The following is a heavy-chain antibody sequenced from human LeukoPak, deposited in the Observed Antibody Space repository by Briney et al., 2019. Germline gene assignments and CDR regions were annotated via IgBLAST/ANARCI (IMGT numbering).Heavy chain of an antibody. CDR1: GFKFEDYG. CDR2: ISYDGSNK. J-gene: IGHJ6*03. V-gene: IGHV3-30*18. Sequence: GGSLRLSCAASGFKFEDYGMHWVRQAPGKGLEWVTVISYDGSNKYYADSVKGRFTISRDNSKNTLYLQMNSLRAEDTAVYYCAKDRFVHIWFGQRYMDVWGKGTTVIVSS. CDR3: AKDRFVHIWFGQRYMDV. D-gene: IGHD3-10*01.